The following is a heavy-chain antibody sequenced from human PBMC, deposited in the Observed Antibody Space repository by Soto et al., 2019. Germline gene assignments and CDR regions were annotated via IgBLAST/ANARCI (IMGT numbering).Heavy chain of an antibody. V-gene: IGHV4-30-2*01. CDR3: ARVPDY. J-gene: IGHJ4*02. Sequence: SETPSLSCGVAGGSIGNVGFSWSWIRQPPGKGLEWIGYMYHSGSTYYNPSLKSRVTISIDRSKNQFSLKLSSVTAEDTAVYYCARVPDYWGQGILVTVSS. CDR1: GGSIGNVGFS. CDR2: MYHSGST. D-gene: IGHD2-2*01.